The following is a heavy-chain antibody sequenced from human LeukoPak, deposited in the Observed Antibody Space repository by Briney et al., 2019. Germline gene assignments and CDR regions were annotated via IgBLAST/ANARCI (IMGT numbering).Heavy chain of an antibody. CDR3: ASSMVRGVVDY. V-gene: IGHV4-28*01. CDR1: GYSISNNDW. D-gene: IGHD3-10*01. Sequence: PSETLSLTCAVTGYSISNNDWWGWIRQPPGKGLEWIGYIYYSGSTYYSPSLRSRVTISVDTSKNQFSLKLSSVTAADTAVYYCASSMVRGVVDYWGQGTLVTVSS. J-gene: IGHJ4*02. CDR2: IYYSGST.